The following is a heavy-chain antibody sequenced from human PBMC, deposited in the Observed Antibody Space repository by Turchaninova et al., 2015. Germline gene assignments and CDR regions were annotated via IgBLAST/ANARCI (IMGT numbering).Heavy chain of an antibody. CDR3: ARVDGATGYWYFDL. CDR2: IDPSASYN. V-gene: IGHV5-10-1*03. Sequence: EVQLVQSGAEVKKPGESLRISCKGSGYSFTTYWITWVRLMPGKGLEWMGRIDPSASYNDYSPSFQGHFTISADKSINTAYLQWSSRRASDTAMYYCARVDGATGYWYFDLWGRGTLVTVSS. D-gene: IGHD5-12*01. CDR1: GYSFTTYW. J-gene: IGHJ2*01.